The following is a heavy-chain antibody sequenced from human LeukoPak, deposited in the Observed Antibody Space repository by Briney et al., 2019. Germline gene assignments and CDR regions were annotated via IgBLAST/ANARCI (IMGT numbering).Heavy chain of an antibody. J-gene: IGHJ4*02. CDR3: ARREYCSDTTCSACLGY. Sequence: GESLKISCKGSGYSFTTYWIGWVRQMPGKGLEWMGIIYPGDYDTRYSPSFQGQVTISADKSINTAYLQWNSLKASDTAMYYCARREYCSDTTCSACLGYWGQGTMVTVSS. CDR2: IYPGDYDT. CDR1: GYSFTTYW. D-gene: IGHD2-2*01. V-gene: IGHV5-51*01.